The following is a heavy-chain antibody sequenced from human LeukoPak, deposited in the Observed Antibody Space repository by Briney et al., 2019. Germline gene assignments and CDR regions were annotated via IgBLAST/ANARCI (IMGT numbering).Heavy chain of an antibody. D-gene: IGHD1-26*01. J-gene: IGHJ6*02. CDR3: ARGEVFYYYAMDV. CDR2: IYSGGST. Sequence: GGSLRLSCAASGFTVRSNYMSWVRQAPGKGLEWVSVIYSGGSTYYADSVKGRFTFSRNNSKNTLYLQMNSLRAEDTAVYYCARGEVFYYYAMDVWGQGTTVTVSS. V-gene: IGHV3-53*01. CDR1: GFTVRSNY.